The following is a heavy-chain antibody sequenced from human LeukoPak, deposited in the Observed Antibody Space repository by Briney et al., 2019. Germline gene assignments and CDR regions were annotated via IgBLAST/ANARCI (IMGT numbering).Heavy chain of an antibody. J-gene: IGHJ4*01. CDR1: GYTLTSYD. CDR2: MNPNSGNT. Sequence: EASVKVSCKASGYTLTSYDINWVRQATGQGLEWMGWMNPNSGNTGYAQKFQGRVTMTRNTSINTAYMELSSLRAEDTAVYYCVIGESIAGADPFDYWGQGTLVTVSS. D-gene: IGHD1-26*01. V-gene: IGHV1-8*01. CDR3: VIGESIAGADPFDY.